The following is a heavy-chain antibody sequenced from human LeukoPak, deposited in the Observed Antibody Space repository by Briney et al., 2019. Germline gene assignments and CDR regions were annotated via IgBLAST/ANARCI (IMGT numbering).Heavy chain of an antibody. J-gene: IGHJ5*01. Sequence: SETLSLTCTVSGGSISSSSYYWGWIRQPPGKGLERIGSIYYSGSTYYTPSLKSRVTISVDTSKNQFSLRLSSVTAADTAVYYCAREGSGSYDWFDPWGQGTLVTVSS. CDR1: GGSISSSSYY. D-gene: IGHD3-10*01. CDR3: AREGSGSYDWFDP. CDR2: IYYSGST. V-gene: IGHV4-39*02.